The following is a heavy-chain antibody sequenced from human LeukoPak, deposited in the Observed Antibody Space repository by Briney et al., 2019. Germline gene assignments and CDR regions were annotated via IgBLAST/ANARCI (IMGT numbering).Heavy chain of an antibody. Sequence: PGGSLRPSCAASGFTFSSYAMHWVRQAPGKGLEWVAVISYDGSSKYYADSVKGRFTISRDNSKSTLYLQMNSLRAEDTAVYHCAREVYYDSPFVDYWGQGTLVTVSS. CDR3: AREVYYDSPFVDY. D-gene: IGHD3-22*01. V-gene: IGHV3-30-3*01. CDR1: GFTFSSYA. CDR2: ISYDGSSK. J-gene: IGHJ4*02.